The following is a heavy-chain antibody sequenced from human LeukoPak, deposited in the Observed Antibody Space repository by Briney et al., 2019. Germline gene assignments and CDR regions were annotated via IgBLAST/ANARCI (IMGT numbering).Heavy chain of an antibody. V-gene: IGHV4-59*08. D-gene: IGHD5-24*01. CDR2: IYYSGST. Sequence: SETLPLTCTVSGGSISSYYWSWIRQPPGKGLEWIGYIYYSGSTNYNPSLKSRVTISVDTSKNQFSLKLSSVTAADTAVYYCARQNGYNSLDYWGQGTLVTVSS. J-gene: IGHJ4*02. CDR1: GGSISSYY. CDR3: ARQNGYNSLDY.